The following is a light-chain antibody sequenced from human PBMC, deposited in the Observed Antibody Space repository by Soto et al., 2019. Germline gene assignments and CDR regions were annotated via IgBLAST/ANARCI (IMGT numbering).Light chain of an antibody. J-gene: IGLJ2*01. Sequence: QSVLTQPPSVSGAPGQRVTISCTGSSSNIGAGYHVHWYQQLPGTAPRLLIYGNNNRPSGVPDRFSGSKSGTSVSLAIIGLQAEDEADFYCQSYDSSLSVVVFGGGTKLTVL. CDR3: QSYDSSLSVVV. CDR2: GNN. CDR1: SSNIGAGYH. V-gene: IGLV1-40*01.